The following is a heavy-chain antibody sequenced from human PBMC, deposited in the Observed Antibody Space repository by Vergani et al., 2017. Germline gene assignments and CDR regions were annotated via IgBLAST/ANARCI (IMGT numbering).Heavy chain of an antibody. V-gene: IGHV3-21*01. J-gene: IGHJ6*02. D-gene: IGHD5-12*01. CDR1: GFTFSSYA. Sequence: VQLVESGGGVVQPGRSLRLSCAASGFTFSSYAMHWVRQAPGKGLEWVSSISSSSSYIYYADSVKGRFTISRDNAKNSLYLQMNSLRAEDTAVYYCARDGEGSGYASYYYGMDVWGQGTTVTVS. CDR2: ISSSSSYI. CDR3: ARDGEGSGYASYYYGMDV.